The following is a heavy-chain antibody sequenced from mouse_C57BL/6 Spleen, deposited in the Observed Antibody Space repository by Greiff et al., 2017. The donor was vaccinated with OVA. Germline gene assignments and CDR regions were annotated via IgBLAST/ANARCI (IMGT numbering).Heavy chain of an antibody. Sequence: QVQLQQSGAELMKPGASVKLSCKATGYTFTGYWIEWVKQRPGHGLEWIGEILPGSSSTNYNEKFKDKATFTADTSSNTAYMQLSSLTTEDSATYYCARDWDDWGQGTTLTVSS. V-gene: IGHV1-9*01. CDR3: ARDWDD. CDR1: GYTFTGYW. CDR2: ILPGSSST. J-gene: IGHJ2*01.